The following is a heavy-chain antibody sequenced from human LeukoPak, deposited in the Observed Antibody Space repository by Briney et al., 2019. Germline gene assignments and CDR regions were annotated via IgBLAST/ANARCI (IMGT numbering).Heavy chain of an antibody. D-gene: IGHD5-24*01. CDR2: IDPSDSYT. CDR3: ARRCVGVRECGYNWFDP. J-gene: IGHJ5*02. CDR1: GYTFTDYW. V-gene: IGHV5-10-1*01. Sequence: GESLKISCKSLGYTLTGYTFTDYWINWVRQMPGKGLEWMGRIDPSDSYTNYSPSFQGHVTISIDKSSSTAYLQWSSLKASDTAMYYCARRCVGVRECGYNWFDPWGQGTLVTVSS.